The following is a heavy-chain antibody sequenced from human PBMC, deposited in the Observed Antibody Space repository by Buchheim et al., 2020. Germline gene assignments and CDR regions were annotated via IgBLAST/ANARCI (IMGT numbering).Heavy chain of an antibody. V-gene: IGHV3-7*03. CDR1: GFNFGTLW. CDR3: AKERPIAARRGRTFDY. Sequence: EVQLVESGGGLGRPGGSLRLSCVASGFNFGTLWMSWVRQVPGKGLEWVANINQNGGEKYYVDSVEGRFTISRDNSKNTLYLQMNSLRAEDTAVYYCAKERPIAARRGRTFDYWGQGTL. CDR2: INQNGGEK. J-gene: IGHJ4*02. D-gene: IGHD6-6*01.